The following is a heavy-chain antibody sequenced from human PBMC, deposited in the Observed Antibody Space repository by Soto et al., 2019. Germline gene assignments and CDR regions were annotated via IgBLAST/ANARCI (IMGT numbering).Heavy chain of an antibody. Sequence: QVQLQQWGAGLLKPSETLSLTCAVYGGSFSGYYWSWIRQKPGKGLEWIGEINHSGSTNYNPSLKSRVTISVDTCNNQFSLKLSSVTAADTAVYYCARGYSYSYFVYWGQGTLVTVSS. CDR2: INHSGST. CDR1: GGSFSGYY. CDR3: ARGYSYSYFVY. J-gene: IGHJ4*02. V-gene: IGHV4-34*01. D-gene: IGHD5-18*01.